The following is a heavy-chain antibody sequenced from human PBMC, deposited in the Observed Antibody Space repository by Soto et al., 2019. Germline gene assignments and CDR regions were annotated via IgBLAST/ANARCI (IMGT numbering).Heavy chain of an antibody. V-gene: IGHV1-3*01. J-gene: IGHJ4*02. CDR2: IAAGNGKT. CDR3: AREPEIYDY. Sequence: ASVKVSCKTSGFIFSTSVIHWVRQAPGQRPEWMGWIAAGNGKTDYSQKFQGRLTLDRDTSASTAYLDLTILRAEDTAVYFCAREPEIYDYWGQGTLVTVSS. CDR1: GFIFSTSV.